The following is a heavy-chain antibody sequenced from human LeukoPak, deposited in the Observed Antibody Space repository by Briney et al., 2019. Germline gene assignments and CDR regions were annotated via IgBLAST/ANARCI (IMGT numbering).Heavy chain of an antibody. D-gene: IGHD5-18*01. V-gene: IGHV3-48*01. CDR2: ISSSSSTI. J-gene: IGHJ4*02. Sequence: PGGSLRLSCAASGFTFSSYSMNWVRQAPGKGLEWVSYISSSSSTIHYADSVKGRFTISRDNAKNSLYLQMNSLRAEDTAVYYCASLYGDVDTAMVKADYWGQGTLVTVSS. CDR3: ASLYGDVDTAMVKADY. CDR1: GFTFSSYS.